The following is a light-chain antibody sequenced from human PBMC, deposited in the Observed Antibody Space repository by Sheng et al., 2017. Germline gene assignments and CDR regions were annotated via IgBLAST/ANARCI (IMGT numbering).Light chain of an antibody. CDR2: QNS. J-gene: IGLJ2*01. CDR1: KMGDKH. Sequence: SYELTQPPSVSVSPGQTASITCSGDKMGDKHVSWYQQKAGQSPILVMYQNSRRPSGIPERFSGSNSGNTATLTISGTQAMDEADYHCQAWDSSTVVFGRGDQADRP. V-gene: IGLV3-1*01. CDR3: QAWDSSTVV.